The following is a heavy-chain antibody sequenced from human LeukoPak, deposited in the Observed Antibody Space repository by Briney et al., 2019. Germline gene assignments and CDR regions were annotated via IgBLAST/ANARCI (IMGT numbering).Heavy chain of an antibody. CDR3: SGDPGYGLGVDYGDY. D-gene: IGHD3-10*01. CDR2: IYRGGNT. V-gene: IGHV3-66*01. J-gene: IGHJ4*02. CDR1: GFTVSGNY. Sequence: GGSLRHSCAASGFTVSGNYMSWVRQAPGKGLEWVSVIYRGGNTYYAVSVQGRFTISRHGSKNKVLLLLESMRCEDTAVDCCSGDPGYGLGVDYGDYWGQGTLVTVS.